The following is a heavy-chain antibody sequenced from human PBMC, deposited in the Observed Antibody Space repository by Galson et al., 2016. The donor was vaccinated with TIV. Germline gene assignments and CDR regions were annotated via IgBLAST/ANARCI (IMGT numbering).Heavy chain of an antibody. J-gene: IGHJ5*02. CDR1: GGTFSNYA. D-gene: IGHD2-21*01. CDR2: IIPILGLT. CDR3: ARALQDWWGSPDWFDP. V-gene: IGHV1-69*04. Sequence: SVKVSCKASGGTFSNYAVSWVRQAPGQGLEWMGRIIPILGLTNYPQKFQGRVTITADESTTTAYMELSSLRSEDTAVYCCARALQDWWGSPDWFDPWGQGTLVTVSS.